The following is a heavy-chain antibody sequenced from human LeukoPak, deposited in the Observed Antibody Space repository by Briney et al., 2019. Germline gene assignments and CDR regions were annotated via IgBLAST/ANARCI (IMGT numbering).Heavy chain of an antibody. CDR3: ARDIYDSGDFRGDF. V-gene: IGHV3-43*01. CDR2: ISWNSGSI. D-gene: IGHD3-22*01. Sequence: GGSLRLSCTVSTFTFNKAWMNWVRQSPGKGLEWVSLISWNSGSIKYTESVKGRFTISRDNSKNSLYLQMSSLRTEDTALYYCARDIYDSGDFRGDFWGQGTLVTVSS. J-gene: IGHJ4*02. CDR1: TFTFNKAW.